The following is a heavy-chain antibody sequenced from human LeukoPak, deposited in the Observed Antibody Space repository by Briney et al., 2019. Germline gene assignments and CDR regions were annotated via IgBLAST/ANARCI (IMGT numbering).Heavy chain of an antibody. CDR1: GYTFTSYG. CDR3: ARDLGLGQWLVSSLDY. J-gene: IGHJ4*02. V-gene: IGHV1-18*01. CDR2: ISAYNGNT. Sequence: ASVKVSCKASGYTFTSYGISWVRQAPGQGLEWMGWISAYNGNTNYAQKLQGRVTMTTDTSTSTAYMELRSLRSDDTAVYYCARDLGLGQWLVSSLDYWGQGTLVTASS. D-gene: IGHD6-19*01.